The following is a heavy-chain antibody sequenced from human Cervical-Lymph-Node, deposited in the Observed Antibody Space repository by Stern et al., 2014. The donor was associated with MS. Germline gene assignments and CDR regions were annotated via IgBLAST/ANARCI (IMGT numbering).Heavy chain of an antibody. J-gene: IGHJ6*02. CDR2: FEPEQGET. Sequence: HVQLVQSGAEVKKPGASVKVSCKVSGYTLSEISMHWVRQAPGKVLEWMGGFEPEQGETRYAQKFQGRVTMAEDRSTDTAYMELSSLRSEDTAVYYCATHRGRVTYYYGMDVWGQGTTVTVSS. D-gene: IGHD2-21*02. V-gene: IGHV1-24*01. CDR3: ATHRGRVTYYYGMDV. CDR1: GYTLSEIS.